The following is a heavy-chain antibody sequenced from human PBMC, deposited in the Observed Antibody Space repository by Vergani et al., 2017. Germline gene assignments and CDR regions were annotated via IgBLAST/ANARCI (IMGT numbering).Heavy chain of an antibody. D-gene: IGHD2-8*01. J-gene: IGHJ6*03. CDR1: GFTFSSYA. CDR2: ISYDGSNK. V-gene: IGHV3-30-3*01. CDR3: GMKGGYYYYYMDV. Sequence: QVQLVESGGGVVQPGRSLRLSCAASGFTFSSYAMHWVRQAPGKGLEWVAVISYDGSNKYYADSVKGRFTISRDNSKNTLYLQMNSLRAEDTAVYYCGMKGGYYYYYMDVWGKGTTVTVSS.